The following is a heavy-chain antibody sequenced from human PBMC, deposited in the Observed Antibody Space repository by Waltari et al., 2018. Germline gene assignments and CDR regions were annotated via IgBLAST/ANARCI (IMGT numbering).Heavy chain of an antibody. CDR3: ARLDSRSGSYYFDY. CDR1: GGSISSSNYY. Sequence: QLQLQESGPGLVKPSETLSLTCTVSGGSISSSNYYWGWIRQPPGKGLEWIGNIYYSGGTYYNPSLKSRVTTYIDTSKNQFSLKLSSVTAADTAVYFCARLDSRSGSYYFDYWGQGTLVTVSS. V-gene: IGHV4-39*01. CDR2: IYYSGGT. D-gene: IGHD1-26*01. J-gene: IGHJ4*02.